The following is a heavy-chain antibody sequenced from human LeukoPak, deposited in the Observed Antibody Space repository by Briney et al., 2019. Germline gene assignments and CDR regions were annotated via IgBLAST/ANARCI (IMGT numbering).Heavy chain of an antibody. CDR1: GFTFSSYW. Sequence: GGSLRLSCAASGFTFSSYWMSWVRQAPGKGLEWVANIKQDGSEKYYVDSVKGRFTISRDNAKNSLYLQMNSLRAEDTAVYYCARASNDFWSGYYMAGFDYWGQGTLVTVSS. CDR2: IKQDGSEK. D-gene: IGHD3-3*01. V-gene: IGHV3-7*01. J-gene: IGHJ4*02. CDR3: ARASNDFWSGYYMAGFDY.